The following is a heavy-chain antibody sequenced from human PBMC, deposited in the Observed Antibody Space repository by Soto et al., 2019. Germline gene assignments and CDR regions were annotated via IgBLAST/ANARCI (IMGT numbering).Heavy chain of an antibody. CDR3: ARWPKGHYYDSSGLDY. J-gene: IGHJ4*02. CDR1: GGSISSGDYY. CDR2: IYYSGST. V-gene: IGHV4-30-4*01. Sequence: SETLSLTCTVSGGSISSGDYYWSWIRQPTGQGLEWIGYIYYSGSTYYNPSLRSRVTISVDTSKNQFSLKLSSVTAAATAVYYCARWPKGHYYDSSGLDYWGQGTLVTVSS. D-gene: IGHD3-22*01.